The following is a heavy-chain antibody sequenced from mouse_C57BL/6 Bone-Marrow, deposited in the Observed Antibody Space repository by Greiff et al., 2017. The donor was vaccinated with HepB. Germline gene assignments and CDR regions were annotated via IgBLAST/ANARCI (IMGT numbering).Heavy chain of an antibody. J-gene: IGHJ3*01. D-gene: IGHD2-3*01. CDR2: IDPENGDT. CDR3: TTEDGDAD. V-gene: IGHV14-4*01. Sequence: VQLKQSGAELVRPGASVKLSCTASGFNIKDDYMHWVKQRPEQGLEWIGWIDPENGDTEYASKFQGKATITADTSSNTAYLQLSSLTSEDTAVYYCTTEDGDADWGQGTLVTVSA. CDR1: GFNIKDDY.